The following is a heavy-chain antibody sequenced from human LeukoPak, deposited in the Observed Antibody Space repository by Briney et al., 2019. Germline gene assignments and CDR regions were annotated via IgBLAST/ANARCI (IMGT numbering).Heavy chain of an antibody. D-gene: IGHD5-24*01. CDR1: GFSFISYG. CDR2: ISGSGGST. Sequence: GGSLRLSCAASGFSFISYGMHWVRQAPGKGLEWVSAISGSGGSTYYADSVKGRFTISRDNSKNTLYLQMNSLRAEDTAVYYCAKGMATITEAFDYWGQGTLVTVSS. V-gene: IGHV3-23*01. J-gene: IGHJ4*02. CDR3: AKGMATITEAFDY.